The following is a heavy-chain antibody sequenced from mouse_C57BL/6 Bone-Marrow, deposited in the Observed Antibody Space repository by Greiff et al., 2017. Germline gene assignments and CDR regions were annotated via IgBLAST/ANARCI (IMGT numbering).Heavy chain of an antibody. CDR3: ARSYDGYYVNYAMDY. V-gene: IGHV1-4*01. Sequence: VQLQQSGAELARPGASVKMSCKASGYTFTSYTMHWVKQRPGQGLEWIGYINPSSGYTKYNQKFKDKATLTADKSSSTAYMQLSSLTSEDSAVYYCARSYDGYYVNYAMDYWGQGTSVTVSS. D-gene: IGHD2-3*01. CDR2: INPSSGYT. J-gene: IGHJ4*01. CDR1: GYTFTSYT.